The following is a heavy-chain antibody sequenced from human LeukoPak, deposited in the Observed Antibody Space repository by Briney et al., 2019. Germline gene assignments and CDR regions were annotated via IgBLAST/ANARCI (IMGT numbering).Heavy chain of an antibody. CDR2: IKQDGSEK. V-gene: IGHV3-7*01. Sequence: PGGSLRLSCAASGLTFSSYWMSWVRQAPGKGLEWVANIKQDGSEKYYVDSVKGRFTISRDNAKNSLYLQMNSLRAEDTAVYYCARVAVGWFDPWGQGTLVTVSS. D-gene: IGHD2-15*01. CDR3: ARVAVGWFDP. CDR1: GLTFSSYW. J-gene: IGHJ5*02.